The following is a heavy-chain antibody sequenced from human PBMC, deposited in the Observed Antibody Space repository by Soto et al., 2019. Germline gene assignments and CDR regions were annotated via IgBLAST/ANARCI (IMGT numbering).Heavy chain of an antibody. Sequence: QLQLQESGPGLEKPSETLSLTCSVSGGSISSRTFWWAWIRQPPGKGLEWMGDMYYSGSSYSSPSLTRRVTLSVDTSKNQLSLKLNSVTAADTAVYYCARHPRDDYNYGGSGIFDYWGQGTLVTVSS. D-gene: IGHD4-4*01. J-gene: IGHJ4*02. CDR1: GGSISSRTFW. CDR2: MYYSGSS. CDR3: ARHPRDDYNYGGSGIFDY. V-gene: IGHV4-39*01.